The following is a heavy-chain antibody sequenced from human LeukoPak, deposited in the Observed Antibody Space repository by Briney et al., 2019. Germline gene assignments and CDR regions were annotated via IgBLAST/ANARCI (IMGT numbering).Heavy chain of an antibody. CDR3: ARGPYASGSYYKGEYYYYMDV. J-gene: IGHJ6*03. Sequence: PGGSLRLSCAASGFTFSSYGMHWVRQAPGKGLEWVAFIRYDGSNKYYADSVKGRFTISRDNAKNSLYLQLNTLGPEDTAVYYCARGPYASGSYYKGEYYYYMDVWGKGTTVTISS. V-gene: IGHV3-30*02. CDR2: IRYDGSNK. CDR1: GFTFSSYG. D-gene: IGHD3-10*01.